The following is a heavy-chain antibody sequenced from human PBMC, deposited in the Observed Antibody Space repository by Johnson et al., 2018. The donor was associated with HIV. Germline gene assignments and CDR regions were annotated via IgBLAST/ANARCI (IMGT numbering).Heavy chain of an antibody. CDR2: IRYDGTNK. D-gene: IGHD3-22*01. J-gene: IGHJ3*02. CDR1: GFTFSSYG. CDR3: AKGDYYDSRGAFDI. V-gene: IGHV3-30*02. Sequence: QVQLVESGGGVVQPGGSLRLSCAASGFTFSSYGIHWVRQAPCKGLEWVAFIRYDGTNKYYADSVKGRVTISRDNSKNTLSLQMNSLTEDDTAIYYCAKGDYYDSRGAFDIWGPGTMVTVSS.